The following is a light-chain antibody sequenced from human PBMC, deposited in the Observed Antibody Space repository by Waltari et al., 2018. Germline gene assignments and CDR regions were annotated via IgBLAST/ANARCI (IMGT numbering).Light chain of an antibody. V-gene: IGKV3-20*01. J-gene: IGKJ1*01. CDR2: DAS. CDR1: ESVSVDY. CDR3: QQYGSLPWT. Sequence: IVLTQSPGTLSLSPGGRATLSCRASESVSVDYLAWYQQKPRQAPRLLIYDASTRATGVPDRFSGSGSGTDFTLTISRLEPEDFAVYYCQQYGSLPWTFGQGTKVAIK.